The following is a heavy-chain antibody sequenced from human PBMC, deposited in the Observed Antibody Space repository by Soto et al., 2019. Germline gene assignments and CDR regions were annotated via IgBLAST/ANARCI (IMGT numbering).Heavy chain of an antibody. CDR2: ISAYNGNT. J-gene: IGHJ6*02. Sequence: ASVKVSCKASGYTFTSYGISWVRQAPGQGLEWMGWISAYNGNTNYAQKLQGRVTMTTDTSTSTAYMELRSLRSDDTAVYFCARDFQLDYGSGSYYKRPSSDYYYYYGMDVWG. CDR3: ARDFQLDYGSGSYYKRPSSDYYYYYGMDV. CDR1: GYTFTSYG. V-gene: IGHV1-18*01. D-gene: IGHD3-10*01.